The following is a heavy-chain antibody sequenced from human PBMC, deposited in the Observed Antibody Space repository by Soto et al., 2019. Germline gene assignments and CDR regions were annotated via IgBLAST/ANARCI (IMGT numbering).Heavy chain of an antibody. CDR3: ARGRPGRSSGWYNY. J-gene: IGHJ4*02. V-gene: IGHV4-34*01. D-gene: IGHD6-19*01. CDR1: GGSFSGYY. CDR2: INPSGST. Sequence: SETLSLTCAVYGGSFSGYYWSWIRQPPGKGLEWIGEINPSGSTNYNPSLKSRVTISVDTSKNQFSLNLSSVTAADTAVYYCARGRPGRSSGWYNYWGQGTLVTVSS.